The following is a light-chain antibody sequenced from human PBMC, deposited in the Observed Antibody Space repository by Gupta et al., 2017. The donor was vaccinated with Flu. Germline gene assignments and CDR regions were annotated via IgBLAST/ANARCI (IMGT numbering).Light chain of an antibody. CDR3: QVWDSGSRI. CDR2: DDS. Sequence: SYALTQPPSVSLAPAQTARIPCGGNNIGSKSVNWYQQKPGQAPVLVVYDDSDRPSGIPERFSGSKSGDTATLTISRVEDGDEADYYCQVWDSGSRIFGGGTKLTVL. V-gene: IGLV3-21*02. CDR1: NIGSKS. J-gene: IGLJ2*01.